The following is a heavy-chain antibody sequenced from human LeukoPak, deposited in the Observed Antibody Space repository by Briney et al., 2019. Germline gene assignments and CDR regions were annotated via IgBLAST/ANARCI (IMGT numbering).Heavy chain of an antibody. CDR2: FYHSGST. CDR1: GGSISNYY. V-gene: IGHV4-59*01. CDR3: ASTQQWLAFDY. Sequence: PSETLSLTCTVSGGSISNYYWSWIRQPPGKGLEWIGCFYHSGSTIYNPSLKSRVTTSVDTSKNQFSLRLSSVTAADTAVYYCASTQQWLAFDYWGQGILVTVSS. D-gene: IGHD6-19*01. J-gene: IGHJ4*02.